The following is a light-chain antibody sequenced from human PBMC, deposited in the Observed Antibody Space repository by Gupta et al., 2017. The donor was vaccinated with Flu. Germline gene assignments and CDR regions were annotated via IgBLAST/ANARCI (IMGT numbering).Light chain of an antibody. CDR1: QSVSSY. J-gene: IGKJ4*01. Sequence: PANLSLSPGERATLSCRASQSVSSYLAWYQQKPGQAPRLLIYGASNRATGIPARFSGSGSGTDFTLTISSLEPEDFAVYYCQQRSNWLLTFGGGTKVEIK. V-gene: IGKV3-11*01. CDR3: QQRSNWLLT. CDR2: GAS.